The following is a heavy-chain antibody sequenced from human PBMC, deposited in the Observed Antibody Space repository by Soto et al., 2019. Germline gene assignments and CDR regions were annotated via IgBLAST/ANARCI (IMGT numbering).Heavy chain of an antibody. D-gene: IGHD3-3*01. J-gene: IGHJ4*02. CDR3: ERLLVDYVLWSGYYNPPYFGQ. CDR1: GVSLSNARMA. Sequence: QVTLKESGPVMMKPTETLTLTCTVSGVSLSNARMAVSWIRQPPGKALEWLAHIFSNDEKSYSTSLKSRLTNSKDDHRNQDVLKTTHMAPVDTATYSCERLLVDYVLWSGYYNPPYFGQWGPGTLVTVSS. V-gene: IGHV2-26*01. CDR2: IFSNDEK.